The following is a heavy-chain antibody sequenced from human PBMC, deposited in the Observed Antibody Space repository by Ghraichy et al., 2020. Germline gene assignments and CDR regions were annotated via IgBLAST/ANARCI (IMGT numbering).Heavy chain of an antibody. Sequence: SQTLSLTCTVSGGSISSYYWSWIRQPPGKGLEWIGYIYTSGSTNYNPSLKSRVTISVDTSKNQFSLKLSSVTAADTAVYYCARHPLSTDFWSGYYRDYYYYGMDVWGQGTTVTVSS. D-gene: IGHD3-3*01. J-gene: IGHJ6*02. V-gene: IGHV4-4*09. CDR1: GGSISSYY. CDR2: IYTSGST. CDR3: ARHPLSTDFWSGYYRDYYYYGMDV.